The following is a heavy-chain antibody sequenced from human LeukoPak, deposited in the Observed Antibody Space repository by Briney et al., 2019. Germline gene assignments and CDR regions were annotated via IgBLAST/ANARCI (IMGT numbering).Heavy chain of an antibody. CDR2: IYHSGST. V-gene: IGHV4-34*01. D-gene: IGHD6-19*01. Sequence: EPSETLSLTCAVYGGSFSGYYWSWIRQPPGKGLEWIGSIYHSGSTYYNPSLKSRVTISVDTSKNQFSLKLSSVTAADTAVYYCASEYSSGWYRSPSGYWGQGTLVTVSS. CDR1: GGSFSGYY. CDR3: ASEYSSGWYRSPSGY. J-gene: IGHJ4*02.